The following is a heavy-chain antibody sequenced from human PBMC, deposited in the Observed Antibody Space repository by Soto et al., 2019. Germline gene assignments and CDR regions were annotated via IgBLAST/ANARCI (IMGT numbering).Heavy chain of an antibody. D-gene: IGHD3-10*01. CDR3: ARVTVVRGVIITGNWFDP. CDR1: GGSIRSGDYY. Sequence: TLSLTCTVSGGSIRSGDYYWSWIRQPPGKGLEWIGYIYSSGSTYYNPSLKSRVTISVDTSKNHFSLKLSSVTAADTAVYYCARVTVVRGVIITGNWFDPWGQGTLVTVSS. V-gene: IGHV4-30-4*01. CDR2: IYSSGST. J-gene: IGHJ5*02.